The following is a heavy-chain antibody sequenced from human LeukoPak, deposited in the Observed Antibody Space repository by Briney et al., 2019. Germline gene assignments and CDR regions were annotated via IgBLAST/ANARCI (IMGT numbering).Heavy chain of an antibody. D-gene: IGHD3-16*01. CDR3: ARDRENSNLGVWYFDL. V-gene: IGHV4-59*01. J-gene: IGHJ2*01. CDR2: IYYTGIT. Sequence: SETLSLTCIVSGGYISTYYWSWIRQPPGKGLEWIGYIYYTGITYSNPSLKSRVSISVDTTKNQFSLNLTSVTAADTAVYYCARDRENSNLGVWYFDLWGRGTLVTVSS. CDR1: GGYISTYY.